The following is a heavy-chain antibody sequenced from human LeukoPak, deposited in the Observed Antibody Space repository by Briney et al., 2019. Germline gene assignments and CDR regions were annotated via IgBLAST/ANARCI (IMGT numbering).Heavy chain of an antibody. CDR2: IYHSGST. CDR1: GYSISSGCY. V-gene: IGHV4-38-2*02. J-gene: IGHJ4*02. CDR3: ARAPVDCSSTSCYGTPYFDY. D-gene: IGHD2-2*01. Sequence: SETLSLTCTVSGYSISSGCYWGWIRQPPGKGLEWIGSIYHSGSTYYNPSLKSRVTISVDTSKNQFSLKLSSVTAADTAVYYCARAPVDCSSTSCYGTPYFDYWGQGTLVTVSS.